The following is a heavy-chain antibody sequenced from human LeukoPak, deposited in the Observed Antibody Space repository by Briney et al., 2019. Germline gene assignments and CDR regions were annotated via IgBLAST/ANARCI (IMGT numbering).Heavy chain of an antibody. CDR1: GFTFSSYS. Sequence: VGSLRLSCAASGFTFSSYSMNWVRQAPGKGLEWVSSISSSSSYIYYADSVKGRFTISRDNAKNSLYLQMNSLRAEDTAVYYCARERLGYYDSSGYYRDAFDIWGQGTMVTVSS. CDR3: ARERLGYYDSSGYYRDAFDI. V-gene: IGHV3-21*01. J-gene: IGHJ3*02. CDR2: ISSSSSYI. D-gene: IGHD3-22*01.